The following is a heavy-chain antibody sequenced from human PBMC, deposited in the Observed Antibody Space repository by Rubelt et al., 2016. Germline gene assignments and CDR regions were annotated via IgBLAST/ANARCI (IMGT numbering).Heavy chain of an antibody. Sequence: VQLVESGGGLVQPGGSLRLSCAASGFTVSSNYMSWVRQAPGKGLEWVAVISYDGSNKYYADSVKGRVTISRDNSKNTLYLEMNSLRAEDTAVYYCAREGGYGNWYFDLWGRGTLVTVSS. CDR1: GFTVSSNY. D-gene: IGHD1-1*01. CDR3: AREGGYGNWYFDL. V-gene: IGHV3-30*03. CDR2: ISYDGSNK. J-gene: IGHJ2*01.